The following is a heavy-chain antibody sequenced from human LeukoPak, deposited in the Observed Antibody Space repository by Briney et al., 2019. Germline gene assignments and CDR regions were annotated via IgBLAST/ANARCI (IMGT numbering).Heavy chain of an antibody. CDR1: GFTFSSYA. D-gene: IGHD6-13*01. J-gene: IGHJ4*02. Sequence: GGSLRLSCAASGFTFSSYAMHWVRQAPGKGLEWVAVISYDGSNKYYADSVRGRFTISRDNSKNTLYLQMNSLRAEDTAVYYCARGIAAAGYWGQGTLVTVSS. CDR3: ARGIAAAGY. V-gene: IGHV3-30-3*01. CDR2: ISYDGSNK.